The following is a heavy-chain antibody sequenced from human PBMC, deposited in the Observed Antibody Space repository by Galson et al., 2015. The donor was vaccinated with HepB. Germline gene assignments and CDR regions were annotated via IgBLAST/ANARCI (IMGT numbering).Heavy chain of an antibody. CDR3: TTTVRPADFVDY. J-gene: IGHJ4*02. CDR1: GFTFSDAW. V-gene: IGHV3-15*01. D-gene: IGHD2/OR15-2a*01. Sequence: SLRLSCAASGFTFSDAWMSWVRQAPGKGLEWVGRIKSRTFGGTEDYGTPVKGRFTISRDDSKHTLSLLMNRLKTEDTAVYYCTTTVRPADFVDYWGQGSLVTVSS. CDR2: IKSRTFGGTE.